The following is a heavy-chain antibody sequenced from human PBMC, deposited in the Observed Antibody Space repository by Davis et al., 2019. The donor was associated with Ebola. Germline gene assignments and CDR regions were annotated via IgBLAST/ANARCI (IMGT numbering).Heavy chain of an antibody. J-gene: IGHJ6*02. D-gene: IGHD4-11*01. CDR2: IYNKGST. CDR3: ARDLHGGMDV. Sequence: MPSETLSLTCTVSGGSISGYYWSWIRQPPGKGLEWIAYIYNKGSTSYNPSLKSRVTISGEMSKNRFYLRLTSVTAADTAVYYCARDLHGGMDVWGQGTTVTVSS. V-gene: IGHV4-4*08. CDR1: GGSISGYY.